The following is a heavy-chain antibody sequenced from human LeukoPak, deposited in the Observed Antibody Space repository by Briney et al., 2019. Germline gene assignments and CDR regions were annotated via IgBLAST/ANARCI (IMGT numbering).Heavy chain of an antibody. CDR1: GGSFSGYY. V-gene: IGHV4-34*01. CDR3: ARGLWFDP. J-gene: IGHJ5*02. Sequence: PSETLSLTCAVYGGSFSGYYWSWIRQPPGKGLEWIGEINHSGSTNYNPSLKSRVTISVDTSKNQFSLKLSSVTAADPAVYYCARGLWFDPWGQGTLVTVSS. CDR2: INHSGST.